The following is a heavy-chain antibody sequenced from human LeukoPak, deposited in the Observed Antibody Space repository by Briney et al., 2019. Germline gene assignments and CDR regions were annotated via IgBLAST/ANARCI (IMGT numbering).Heavy chain of an antibody. CDR2: ISSSSSHI. V-gene: IGHV3-21*01. CDR1: GFTFSSYS. J-gene: IGHJ4*02. Sequence: GGSLRLSCAASGFTFSSYSMNWVRQAPGKGLEWVSSISSSSSHIYYADSVKGRFTIPRDNAKNSLYLQMNSLRAEDTAVYYCAGGGVTTSFYFDYWGQGTLVTVSS. D-gene: IGHD4-11*01. CDR3: AGGGVTTSFYFDY.